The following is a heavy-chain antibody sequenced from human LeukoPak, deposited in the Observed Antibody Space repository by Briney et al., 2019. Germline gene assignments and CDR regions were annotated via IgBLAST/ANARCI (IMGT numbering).Heavy chain of an antibody. Sequence: SETLSLTCTVSGYSISSSYYWSWIRQPPGKGLEWIGYIYYSGSTNYNPSLKSRVTISVDTSKNQFSLKLSSVTAADTAVYYCARVYGSGHYYYYYMDVWGKGTTVTISS. CDR2: IYYSGST. V-gene: IGHV4-61*01. CDR3: ARVYGSGHYYYYYMDV. D-gene: IGHD3-10*01. J-gene: IGHJ6*03. CDR1: GYSISSSYY.